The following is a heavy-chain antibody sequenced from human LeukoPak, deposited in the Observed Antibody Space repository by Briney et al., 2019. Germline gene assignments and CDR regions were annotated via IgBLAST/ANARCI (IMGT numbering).Heavy chain of an antibody. CDR1: GFTVSNTY. V-gene: IGHV3-53*01. Sequence: GGSLRLSCAASGFTVSNTYMSWVRQAPGKGLEWVSVIYSSGGTFYSESVKGRFTISRDYSKNTLYLQMNSLRVDDMAVYYCAKDSSGPAFWGQGTLVTVSS. D-gene: IGHD6-19*01. CDR2: IYSSGGT. CDR3: AKDSSGPAF. J-gene: IGHJ4*02.